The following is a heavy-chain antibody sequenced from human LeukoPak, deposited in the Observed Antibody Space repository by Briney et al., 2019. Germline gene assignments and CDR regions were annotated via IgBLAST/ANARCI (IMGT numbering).Heavy chain of an antibody. CDR1: GYTFTSYS. CDR3: ARDRGLRWPYYFDY. V-gene: IGHV7-4-1*02. Sequence: ASVKVSCKASGYTFTSYSITWVRQAPGQGLEWMGWINTNTGNPTYAQGFTGRFVFSLDTSVSTAYLQISSLKAEDTAVYYCARDRGLRWPYYFDYWGQGTLVTVSS. J-gene: IGHJ4*02. CDR2: INTNTGNP. D-gene: IGHD4-23*01.